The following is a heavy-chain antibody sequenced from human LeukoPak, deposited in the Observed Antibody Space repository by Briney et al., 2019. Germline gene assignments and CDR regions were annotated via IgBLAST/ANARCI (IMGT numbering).Heavy chain of an antibody. CDR3: AKNSGYSWQYFFDY. J-gene: IGHJ4*02. CDR2: ISGGGGPT. Sequence: GGSLRLSCAASGFIFSNYAMSWVRQAPGKGLEWVSAISGGGGPTYYADSVKGRFTISRDNSKNTLYLQMNSLRAEDAAVYFCAKNSGYSWQYFFDYWGQGTLVTVSS. CDR1: GFIFSNYA. V-gene: IGHV3-23*01. D-gene: IGHD6-25*01.